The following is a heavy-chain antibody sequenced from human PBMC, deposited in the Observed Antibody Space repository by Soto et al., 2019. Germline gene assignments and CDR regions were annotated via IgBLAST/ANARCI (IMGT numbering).Heavy chain of an antibody. CDR1: GFTFSSYW. D-gene: IGHD1-26*01. CDR3: ARDLDVMGANKPCGY. Sequence: EVQLVESGGGLVQPGGSMRLSCAASGFTFSSYWMHWVRQGPGKGLVWVSRINSDGSITNYADSVTGRFNISRDNATTTVYLQMNSLRAEDTAVYSSARDLDVMGANKPCGYWGQGTRVAVSS. CDR2: INSDGSIT. V-gene: IGHV3-74*01. J-gene: IGHJ4*02.